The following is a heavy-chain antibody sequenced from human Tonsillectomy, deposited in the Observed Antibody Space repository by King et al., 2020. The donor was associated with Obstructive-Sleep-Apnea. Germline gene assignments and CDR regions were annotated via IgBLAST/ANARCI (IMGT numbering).Heavy chain of an antibody. CDR2: IYYSGST. CDR3: ARHLNRSWYFDY. D-gene: IGHD6-13*01. CDR1: GGSISIYY. Sequence: QLQESGPGLVKSSETLSLTCTVSGGSISIYYWSWIRQPPGKGLEWIGYIYYSGSTNHNPSLKSRDTISVDTSKNQFSLKLSSVTAADTAVYYCARHLNRSWYFDYWGQGTLVTVSS. J-gene: IGHJ4*02. V-gene: IGHV4-59*08.